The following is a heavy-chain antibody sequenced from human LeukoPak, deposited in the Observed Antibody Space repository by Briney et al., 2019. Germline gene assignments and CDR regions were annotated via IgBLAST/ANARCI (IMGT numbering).Heavy chain of an antibody. J-gene: IGHJ5*02. CDR3: ARGPGTVVYFSWFDP. D-gene: IGHD2/OR15-2a*01. V-gene: IGHV3-33*08. CDR1: GFTFSSYA. Sequence: PGGSLRLSCAASGFTFSSYAMSWVRQAPGKGLEWVAAIWFDGNNKYYADSVKGRFTISRDNSKNTLYLQMNSLRAEDTALYYCARGPGTVVYFSWFDPWGQGTLVTVSS. CDR2: IWFDGNNK.